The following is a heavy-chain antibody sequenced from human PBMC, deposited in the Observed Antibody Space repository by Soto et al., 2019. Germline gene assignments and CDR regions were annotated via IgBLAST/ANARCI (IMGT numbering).Heavy chain of an antibody. CDR2: ISGSDQST. CDR1: GFPFSTYD. J-gene: IGHJ4*02. Sequence: EVQLLESGGGLVQPGGSLRLSCAASGFPFSTYDMSWVRQAPGKGLEWVSVISGSDQSTYYADSLNVRFTISRDTSKNTLYLKMDSLRVEDTAVYHCVKGGWLDEWGQGTLVTVSS. V-gene: IGHV3-23*01. D-gene: IGHD5-12*01. CDR3: VKGGWLDE.